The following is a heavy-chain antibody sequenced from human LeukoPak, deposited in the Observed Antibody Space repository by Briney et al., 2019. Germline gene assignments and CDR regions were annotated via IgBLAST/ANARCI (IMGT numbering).Heavy chain of an antibody. CDR3: ARGEVDYPSIGINWFDS. Sequence: PSETLSLTCTVSGGSISSGSYYWSWIRQPPGKGLEYIGYVYYSGTTNYNPSLKSRVTISIDTSKTHFSLKLTSVTAADTAVYYCARGEVDYPSIGINWFDSWGQGTLVTVSS. CDR2: VYYSGTT. CDR1: GGSISSGSYY. J-gene: IGHJ5*01. D-gene: IGHD3/OR15-3a*01. V-gene: IGHV4-61*03.